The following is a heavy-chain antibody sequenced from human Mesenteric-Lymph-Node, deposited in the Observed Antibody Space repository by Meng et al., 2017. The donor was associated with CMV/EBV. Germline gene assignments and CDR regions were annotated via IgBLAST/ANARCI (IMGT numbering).Heavy chain of an antibody. V-gene: IGHV4-34*01. CDR1: SFGGYY. Sequence: SFGGYYWSWLRQPPGKGLEWIGEINHSGSTNYNPSLKSRVTISVDTSKNQFSLKLSSVTAADTAVYYCARAGYCSSTSCRTCRFDPWGQGTLVTVSS. D-gene: IGHD2-2*01. CDR3: ARAGYCSSTSCRTCRFDP. J-gene: IGHJ5*02. CDR2: INHSGST.